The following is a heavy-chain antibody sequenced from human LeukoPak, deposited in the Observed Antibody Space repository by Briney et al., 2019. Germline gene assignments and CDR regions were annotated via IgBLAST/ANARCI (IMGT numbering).Heavy chain of an antibody. D-gene: IGHD3-10*01. CDR2: INPGGDNT. Sequence: ASVKVSCKASGYTFTKYYIHWVRQAPGQGLEWMGLINPGGDNTNYAQNFQGRVTMTRDTSTSTVYMELSSLRSEDTAVYYCARDLSPGGSGQPQHYWGQGTLVTVSS. J-gene: IGHJ4*02. CDR3: ARDLSPGGSGQPQHY. CDR1: GYTFTKYY. V-gene: IGHV1-46*01.